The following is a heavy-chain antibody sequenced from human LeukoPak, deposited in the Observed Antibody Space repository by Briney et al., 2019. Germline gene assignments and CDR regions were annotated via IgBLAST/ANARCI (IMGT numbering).Heavy chain of an antibody. D-gene: IGHD4-23*01. CDR2: INPNSGGT. CDR3: ARKPNDYGGNPRYYYYYMDV. Sequence: ASVKVSCKASGYTFTGDYMHWVRQAPGQGLEWMGWINPNSGGTNYAQKFQGRVTMTRDTSISTAYMELRSLRSDDTAVYYYARKPNDYGGNPRYYYYYMDVWGKGTTVTVSS. V-gene: IGHV1-2*02. J-gene: IGHJ6*03. CDR1: GYTFTGDY.